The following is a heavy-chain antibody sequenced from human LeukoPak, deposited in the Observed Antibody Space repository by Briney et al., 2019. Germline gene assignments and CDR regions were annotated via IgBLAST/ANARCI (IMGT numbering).Heavy chain of an antibody. CDR3: ARGTDIDY. CDR2: IYPGDSET. Sequence: GESLKVSCKGSGYSFPSHWIVWVRQMPGKGLEWMGIIYPGDSETRYSPSFEGQVTISADKSTYTAYLQWSSLKASHTAMYYCARGTDIDYWGQGTLVTVSS. J-gene: IGHJ4*02. V-gene: IGHV5-51*01. CDR1: GYSFPSHW.